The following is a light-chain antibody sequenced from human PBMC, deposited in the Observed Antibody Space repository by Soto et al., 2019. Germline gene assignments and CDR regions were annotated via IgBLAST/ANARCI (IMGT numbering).Light chain of an antibody. J-gene: IGLJ2*01. V-gene: IGLV1-44*01. CDR1: GSNIGSNT. CDR2: SYN. Sequence: QSVLTQPPSASGTPGQRVTISCSGSGSNIGSNTVNWYQQLPGTAPKLLIYSYNQRPSGVPDRFSGSKSGTSASLAISGRHSEDEADYYCAAWDDSLNGVVFGGGTKLTVL. CDR3: AAWDDSLNGVV.